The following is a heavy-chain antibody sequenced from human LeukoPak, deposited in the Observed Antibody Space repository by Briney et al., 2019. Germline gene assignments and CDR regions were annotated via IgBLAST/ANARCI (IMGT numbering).Heavy chain of an antibody. CDR1: GYSISSGYY. D-gene: IGHD3-22*01. CDR2: IYHSGST. J-gene: IGHJ4*02. CDR3: ARDLSQAYYYDSSGYYYDY. V-gene: IGHV4-38-2*02. Sequence: PSETLSLTCTVSGYSISSGYYWGWIRQPPGKGLEWIGSIYHSGSTYYNPSLKSRVTISVDTSKNQFSLKLSSVTAADTAVYYCARDLSQAYYYDSSGYYYDYWGQGTLVTVSS.